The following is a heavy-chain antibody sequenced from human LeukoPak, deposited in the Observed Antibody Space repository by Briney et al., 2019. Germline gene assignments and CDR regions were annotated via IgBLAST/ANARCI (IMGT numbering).Heavy chain of an antibody. Sequence: GRSLRLSCAASGFTFSSYAMHWVRQAPGKGLEWVAVISYDGSNKYYADSVKGRFTISRDNSKNTLYLQMNNLRAEDTAVYYCARAAAGTFYYWGQGTLVTVSS. J-gene: IGHJ4*02. CDR1: GFTFSSYA. CDR2: ISYDGSNK. V-gene: IGHV3-30-3*01. D-gene: IGHD6-13*01. CDR3: ARAAAGTFYY.